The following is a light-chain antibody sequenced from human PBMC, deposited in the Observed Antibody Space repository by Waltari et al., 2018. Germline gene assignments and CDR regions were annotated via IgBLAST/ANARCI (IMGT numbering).Light chain of an antibody. V-gene: IGLV1-47*01. Sequence: QSALTQPPSASGPPGQGVTLSCSGSNSNIGRTYVYWYQQVPGAAPKPLILQTGQRPSGVPDRFSGNRSGASASLAISGLRSEDEADYYCAVWDDDVNSWVFGGGTKLTVL. CDR3: AVWDDDVNSWV. J-gene: IGLJ3*02. CDR2: QTG. CDR1: NSNIGRTY.